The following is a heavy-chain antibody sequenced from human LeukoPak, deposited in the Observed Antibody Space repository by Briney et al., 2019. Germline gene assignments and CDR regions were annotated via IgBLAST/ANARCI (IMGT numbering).Heavy chain of an antibody. CDR3: AKDPYRLFSTGYPSDY. CDR1: GFTFRRYG. V-gene: IGHV3-30*02. Sequence: PGGSLRLSCAASGFTFRRYGMHWVRQAPGKGLEWVSFIQYDGSNKYYADSVKGRFTISRDNSKDTLYLQMNSLRAEDTAVYYCAKDPYRLFSTGYPSDYWGQGTLVTVSS. J-gene: IGHJ4*02. D-gene: IGHD3/OR15-3a*01. CDR2: IQYDGSNK.